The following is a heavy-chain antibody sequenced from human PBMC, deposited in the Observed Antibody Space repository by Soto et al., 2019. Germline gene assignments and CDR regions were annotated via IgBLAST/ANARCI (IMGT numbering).Heavy chain of an antibody. V-gene: IGHV3-23*01. CDR1: GFTFSSYA. CDR2: ISGSGGST. CDR3: ANTGSSGWYRYYYYGMDV. Sequence: EVQLLESGGGLVQPGGSLRLSCAASGFTFSSYAMSWVRQAPGKGLEWVSAISGSGGSTYYADSVKGRFTISRDNSKNTLYLQMNSLRAEDTAVYYCANTGSSGWYRYYYYGMDVWGQGTTVTVSS. J-gene: IGHJ6*02. D-gene: IGHD6-13*01.